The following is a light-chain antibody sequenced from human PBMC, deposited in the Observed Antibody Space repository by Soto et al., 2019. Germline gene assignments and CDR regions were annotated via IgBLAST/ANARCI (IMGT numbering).Light chain of an antibody. Sequence: MLTQSPSTLSFPAGEGATLSCRAVTSLSGDCCAWYQPIPGQAPRPHIYDVSSSAAGVPPRGSGSGSGTEFTLTSNSPLSEYFEVYYCQQYKSWPTFGQGSKV. V-gene: IGKV3-15*01. CDR2: DVS. J-gene: IGKJ1*01. CDR1: TSLSGD. CDR3: QQYKSWPT.